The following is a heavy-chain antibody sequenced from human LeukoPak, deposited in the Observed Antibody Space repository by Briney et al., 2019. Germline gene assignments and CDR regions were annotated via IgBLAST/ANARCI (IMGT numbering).Heavy chain of an antibody. J-gene: IGHJ3*02. CDR3: ASLYYYDSSGYYGNDAFDI. CDR1: GYTFTGYY. V-gene: IGHV1-2*02. Sequence: GASVKVSCKASGYTFTGYYMHWVRRAPGQGLEWMGWINPNSGGTNYAQKFQGRATMTRDTSISTAYMELSRLRSDDTAVYYCASLYYYDSSGYYGNDAFDIWGQGTMVTVSS. D-gene: IGHD3-22*01. CDR2: INPNSGGT.